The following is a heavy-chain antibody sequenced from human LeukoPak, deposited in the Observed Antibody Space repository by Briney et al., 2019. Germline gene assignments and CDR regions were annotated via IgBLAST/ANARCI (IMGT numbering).Heavy chain of an antibody. CDR1: GGSFSGYY. V-gene: IGHV4-34*01. Sequence: SETLSFTCAVYGGSFSGYYWSWIRQPPGKGLEWIGEINHSGSTNYNPSLKSRVTISVDTSKNQFSLKLSSVTAADTAVYYCARVVMVYYYYYGMDVWGQGTTVTVSS. D-gene: IGHD3-10*01. CDR2: INHSGST. CDR3: ARVVMVYYYYYGMDV. J-gene: IGHJ6*02.